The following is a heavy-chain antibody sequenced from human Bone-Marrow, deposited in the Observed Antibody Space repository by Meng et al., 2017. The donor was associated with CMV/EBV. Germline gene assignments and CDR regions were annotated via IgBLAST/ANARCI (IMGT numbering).Heavy chain of an antibody. D-gene: IGHD3-10*01. Sequence: ASVKVSCKASGYTFTGYYIHWVRQAPGQGLEWMGWINPNSGGTSYAQKFQGRVTMTRDTSISTAYMELSRLRSDDTAVYYCARDGAYYYGSGSYHYYYYGMDVWGQGTTVTVSS. CDR3: ARDGAYYYGSGSYHYYYYGMDV. CDR1: GYTFTGYY. CDR2: INPNSGGT. J-gene: IGHJ6*02. V-gene: IGHV1-2*02.